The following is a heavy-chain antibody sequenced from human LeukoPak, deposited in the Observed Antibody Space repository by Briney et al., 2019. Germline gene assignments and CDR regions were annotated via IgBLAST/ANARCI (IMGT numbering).Heavy chain of an antibody. J-gene: IGHJ4*02. CDR2: ISRNGAHP. D-gene: IGHD6-19*01. CDR1: GFIVSSNY. Sequence: PGGSLRLSCAASGFIVSSNYMSWVRQAPGKGLEWVSVISRNGAHPYYIDSVRDRFTVSRDNSKNIMYLQMNSLRAEDATLYYCTTPGDSGWYNHWGQGTLVTVSS. CDR3: TTPGDSGWYNH. V-gene: IGHV3-23*01.